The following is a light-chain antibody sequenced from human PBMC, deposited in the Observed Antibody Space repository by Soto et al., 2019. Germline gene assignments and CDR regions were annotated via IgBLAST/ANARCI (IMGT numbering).Light chain of an antibody. CDR2: ATY. CDR1: QDVSTW. J-gene: IGKJ1*01. CDR3: QPYHGYSLT. V-gene: IGKV1D-16*01. Sequence: DIQMTQSPSSVSASVGDRVNITCRASQDVSTWVAWYQRRPGKAPKLLMYATYTLQSGVTSRFSGSESGTEFILTISGLQPDDFATYYCQPYHGYSLTVGPGTQVEIK.